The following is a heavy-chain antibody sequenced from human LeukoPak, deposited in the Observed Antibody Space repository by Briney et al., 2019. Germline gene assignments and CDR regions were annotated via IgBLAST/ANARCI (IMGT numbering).Heavy chain of an antibody. Sequence: PSETLSLTCTVSGGSISIYYWSWIRQPPGKGLEWIGYIYNSGNTNYNPSFKSRVTISEDTPKNQFSLKLSSVTAADTAVYYCVRGRELNYWGQGTLVTVSS. J-gene: IGHJ4*02. CDR1: GGSISIYY. D-gene: IGHD3-10*01. CDR3: VRGRELNY. V-gene: IGHV4-59*01. CDR2: IYNSGNT.